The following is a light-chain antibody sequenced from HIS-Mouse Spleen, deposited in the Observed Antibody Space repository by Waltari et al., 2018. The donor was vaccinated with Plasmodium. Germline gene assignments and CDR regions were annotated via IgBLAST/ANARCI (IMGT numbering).Light chain of an antibody. Sequence: QSALTQPPSASGSPGQSVTISCPGTSRYVGGYTSCSWYQQHPGKAPKLMIYEVSKRPSGVPDRFSGSKSGNTASLTVSGLQAEDEADYYCSSYAGSNNLVFGGGTKLTVL. J-gene: IGLJ2*01. CDR3: SSYAGSNNLV. V-gene: IGLV2-8*01. CDR2: EVS. CDR1: SRYVGGYTS.